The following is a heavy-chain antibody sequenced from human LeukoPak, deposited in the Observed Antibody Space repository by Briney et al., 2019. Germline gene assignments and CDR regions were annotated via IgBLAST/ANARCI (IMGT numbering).Heavy chain of an antibody. V-gene: IGHV3-48*01. J-gene: IGHJ4*02. Sequence: GGSLRLSCAGSGFIFSSYAMSWVRQAPGKGLEWVSYISSGSSTIYYADSVKGRFTISRDNAKNSLYLQMNSLRAEDTAVYYCARDRMYCSSTNCYFDYWGQGTLVTVSS. CDR2: ISSGSSTI. D-gene: IGHD2-2*01. CDR3: ARDRMYCSSTNCYFDY. CDR1: GFIFSSYA.